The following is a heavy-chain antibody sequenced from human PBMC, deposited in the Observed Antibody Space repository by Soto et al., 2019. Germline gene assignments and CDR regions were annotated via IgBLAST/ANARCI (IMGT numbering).Heavy chain of an antibody. Sequence: LSLPCRVSGGSMSGYYWSWIRQAPGKGLEWIGYVYYTGSTSYNPSLQSRVTISVDTSNKQFSLSLRLVTAADTAVYFCARSIAVPSSHIDHWGQGIRVTVSS. CDR2: VYYTGST. J-gene: IGHJ4*02. CDR3: ARSIAVPSSHIDH. V-gene: IGHV4-59*01. CDR1: GGSMSGYY. D-gene: IGHD6-6*01.